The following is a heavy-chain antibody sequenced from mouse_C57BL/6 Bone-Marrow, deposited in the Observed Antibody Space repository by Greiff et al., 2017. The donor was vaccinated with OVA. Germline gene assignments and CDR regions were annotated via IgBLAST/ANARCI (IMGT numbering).Heavy chain of an antibody. D-gene: IGHD3-2*02. V-gene: IGHV1-75*01. J-gene: IGHJ2*01. CDR2: IFPGSGST. CDR3: ASGTAQATHYFDY. CDR1: GYTFTDYY. Sequence: QVQLKQSGPELVKPGASVKISCKASGYTFTDYYINWVKQRPGQGLEWIGWIFPGSGSTYYNEKFKGKATLTVDKSSSTAYMLLSSLTSEDSAVYFCASGTAQATHYFDYWGQGTTLTVSS.